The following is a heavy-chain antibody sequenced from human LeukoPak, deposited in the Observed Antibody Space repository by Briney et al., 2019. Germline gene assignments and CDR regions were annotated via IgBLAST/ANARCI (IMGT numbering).Heavy chain of an antibody. V-gene: IGHV3-74*01. CDR1: GFTFNNYW. CDR2: INNDGSSA. J-gene: IGHJ6*02. Sequence: TGGSLRLSCAASGFTFNNYWIHWVRQAPGKGLVWVSRINNDGSSASYVDSVKGRFTISRDNARNTLFLQMNSLRAEDTAVYYCARRGTGHGMDVWGQGTTVIVSS. CDR3: ARRGTGHGMDV. D-gene: IGHD1-1*01.